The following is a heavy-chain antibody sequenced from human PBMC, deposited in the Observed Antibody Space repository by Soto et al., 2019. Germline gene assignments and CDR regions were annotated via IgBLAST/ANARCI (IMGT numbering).Heavy chain of an antibody. Sequence: ASVKVSCKTSGYTFTDYAIHWVRQAPGHRLEWMGWIGTGNGNTKFSQKFQGRVTITRDTSATTAYMELTSLRSEDTAVYYCAKGSRMWTPDYWGQGTLATVSS. CDR2: IGTGNGNT. CDR1: GYTFTDYA. D-gene: IGHD2-21*01. V-gene: IGHV1-3*04. CDR3: AKGSRMWTPDY. J-gene: IGHJ4*02.